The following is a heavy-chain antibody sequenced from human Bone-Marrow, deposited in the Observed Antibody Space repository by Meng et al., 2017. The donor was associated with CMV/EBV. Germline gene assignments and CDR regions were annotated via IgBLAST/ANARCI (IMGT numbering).Heavy chain of an antibody. CDR3: ARDLRRPTYATSYYYYGMDV. CDR1: GFTFSSYA. V-gene: IGHV3-30*04. CDR2: ISYDGSNK. J-gene: IGHJ6*02. Sequence: GESLKISCAASGFTFSSYAMHWVRQAPGKGLEWVAVISYDGSNKYYADSVKGRFTISRDNSKNTLYLQMNSLRAEDTAVYYCARDLRRPTYATSYYYYGMDVWGQGTTVTVSS. D-gene: IGHD3-10*01.